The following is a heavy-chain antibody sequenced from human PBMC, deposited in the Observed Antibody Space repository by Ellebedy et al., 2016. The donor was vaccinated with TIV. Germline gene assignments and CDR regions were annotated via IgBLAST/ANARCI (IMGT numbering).Heavy chain of an antibody. D-gene: IGHD6-19*01. J-gene: IGHJ6*02. CDR2: IYSGGSA. V-gene: IGHV3-53*01. CDR1: GFTVSSKY. CDR3: ARDAIAVGENLYYGMDV. Sequence: GESLKISCSAYGFTVSSKYMSWVRQAPGKGLEWVSVIYSGGSAYYADSVKGRFITSRDHSKNTLYLQMNIVRAEDTAVYYCARDAIAVGENLYYGMDVWGQGTTVTVSS.